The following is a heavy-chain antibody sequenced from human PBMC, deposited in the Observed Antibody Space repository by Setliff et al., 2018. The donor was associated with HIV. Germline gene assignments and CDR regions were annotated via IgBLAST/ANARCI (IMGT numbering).Heavy chain of an antibody. D-gene: IGHD3-10*01. J-gene: IGHJ6*02. V-gene: IGHV1-18*01. CDR2: ISAYNGNT. Sequence: GASVKVSCKASGYTFTSYGISWVRQAPGQGLEWMGWISAYNGNTNYAQKLQGRVTMTTDTSTSTAYMELRGLRSDDTAVDYCAREVGFRGVITLSYYYYYGMDVWGQGTTVTVSS. CDR1: GYTFTSYG. CDR3: AREVGFRGVITLSYYYYYGMDV.